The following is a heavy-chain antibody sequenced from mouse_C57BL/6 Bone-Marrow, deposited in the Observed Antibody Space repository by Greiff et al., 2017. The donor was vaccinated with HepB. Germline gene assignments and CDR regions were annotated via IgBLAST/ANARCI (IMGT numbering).Heavy chain of an antibody. Sequence: VQLQQSGAELVRPGASVKLSCKASGYTFTDYYINWVKQRPGQGLEWIARIYPGSGNTYYNEKFKGKATLTAEKSSSTAYMQLSSLTSEDSAVYFCARQARWLLTWFAYWGQGTLVTVSA. CDR2: IYPGSGNT. D-gene: IGHD2-3*01. J-gene: IGHJ3*01. V-gene: IGHV1-76*01. CDR3: ARQARWLLTWFAY. CDR1: GYTFTDYY.